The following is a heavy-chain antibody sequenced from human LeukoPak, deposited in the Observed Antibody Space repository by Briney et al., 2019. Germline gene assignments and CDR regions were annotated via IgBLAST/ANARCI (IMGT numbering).Heavy chain of an antibody. J-gene: IGHJ4*02. CDR1: GYSFTSYW. V-gene: IGHV5-10-1*01. CDR2: MDPSDSYS. D-gene: IGHD1-7*01. CDR3: ARQTGTFDY. Sequence: GESLKISCKGSGYSFTSYWITWVRQMPGKGLEWMGRMDPSDSYSNYSPSFQGHVTISADKSISTAYLQWSSLKASDTATYYCARQTGTFDYWGQGTLVTVSS.